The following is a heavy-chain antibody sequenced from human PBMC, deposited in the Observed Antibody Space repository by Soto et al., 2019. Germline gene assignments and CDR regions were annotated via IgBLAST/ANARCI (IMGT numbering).Heavy chain of an antibody. CDR1: GCTFTGNY. Sequence: ASVKASSKASGCTFTGNYRHWVRQAPRQRLEWMGWIDPNSGGTSYAQKFQGWVTITRDTSTSKAYLELRWLTSEDTAVYYCARGPILLCGELLDCAVDLCGQATMVTDSS. D-gene: IGHD3-10*02. J-gene: IGHJ3*01. CDR3: ARGPILLCGELLDCAVDL. V-gene: IGHV1-2*04. CDR2: IDPNSGGT.